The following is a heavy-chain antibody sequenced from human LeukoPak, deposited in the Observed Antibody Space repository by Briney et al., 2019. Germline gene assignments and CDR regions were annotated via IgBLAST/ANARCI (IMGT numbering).Heavy chain of an antibody. D-gene: IGHD6-6*01. CDR2: IRNDGSNK. V-gene: IGHV3-30*02. CDR1: GFTFSSSA. J-gene: IGHJ4*02. CDR3: AKPGGASSIAY. Sequence: GGSLRLSCAASGFTFSSSAMNWVRQAPGKGLEWVAFIRNDGSNKYYADSVKGRFTISRDDTKNTLYLQMNSLRAEDTAVYYCAKPGGASSIAYWGQGTLVTVSS.